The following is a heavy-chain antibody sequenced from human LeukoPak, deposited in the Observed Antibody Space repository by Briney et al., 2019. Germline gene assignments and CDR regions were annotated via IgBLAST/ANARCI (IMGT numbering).Heavy chain of an antibody. J-gene: IGHJ4*02. Sequence: PGGSLRLSCAASGFTFSSYSMNWVRQAPGKGLEWVSFISSSSSYIYYADSVKGRFTISRDNAKNSLYLQMNSLRAEDTAVYYCASPSIRYSSGWWAYWGQGTLVTVSS. CDR1: GFTFSSYS. CDR3: ASPSIRYSSGWWAY. V-gene: IGHV3-21*01. CDR2: ISSSSSYI. D-gene: IGHD6-19*01.